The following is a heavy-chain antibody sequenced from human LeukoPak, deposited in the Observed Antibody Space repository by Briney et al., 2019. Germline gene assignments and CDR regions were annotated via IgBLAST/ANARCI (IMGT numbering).Heavy chain of an antibody. V-gene: IGHV3-7*01. CDR3: ARGVVVAPRSAFDI. CDR1: GFTFSNYA. CDR2: INQDGSEK. Sequence: GGSLRLSCAASGFTFSNYAMSWVRQAPGKGLEWVANINQDGSEKCYVDSVKGRFTISRDNAKNSLSLQMNSLRVEDTAVYYCARGVVVAPRSAFDIWGQGTMVTVSS. D-gene: IGHD2-2*01. J-gene: IGHJ3*02.